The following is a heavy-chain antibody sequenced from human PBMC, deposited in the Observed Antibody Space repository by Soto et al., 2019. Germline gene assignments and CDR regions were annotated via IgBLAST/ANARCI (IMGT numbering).Heavy chain of an antibody. CDR2: ISGSGGST. V-gene: IGHV3-23*01. D-gene: IGHD7-27*01. CDR3: AKDIWASTSRPTAYYFDY. J-gene: IGHJ4*02. Sequence: GGSLRLSCAASGFSFSSYAMSWVRQAPGKGLEWVLAISGSGGSTYYADSVKGRFTISRDNSKNTLYLQMNSLRAEDTAVYYCAKDIWASTSRPTAYYFDYWGQGTLVSVSS. CDR1: GFSFSSYA.